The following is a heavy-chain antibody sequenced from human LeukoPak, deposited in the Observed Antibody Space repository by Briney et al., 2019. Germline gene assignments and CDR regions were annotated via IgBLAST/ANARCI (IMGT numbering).Heavy chain of an antibody. CDR1: GFTFSAYG. J-gene: IGHJ4*02. CDR2: ITYISGNT. Sequence: GGSLRLSCAASGFTFSAYGMSWVRQAPGKGLEWVSAITYISGNTYYADSVKGRFTISRDNSKNTLYLQMNSLRAEDTALYYCAKDGTGCGGDCYSDYWGQGTLVTVSS. D-gene: IGHD2-21*02. V-gene: IGHV3-23*01. CDR3: AKDGTGCGGDCYSDY.